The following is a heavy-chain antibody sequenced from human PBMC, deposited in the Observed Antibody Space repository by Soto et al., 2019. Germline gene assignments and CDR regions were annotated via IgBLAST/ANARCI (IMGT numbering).Heavy chain of an antibody. CDR3: ARDEKELVAGYYYYYGMDV. CDR2: IKQDGSEK. Sequence: PGGCLRLSCAASGFTFSSYWMSWVRQAPGKGLEWVSNIKQDGSEKYYVDSVKGRFTISRDNAKNSLYLQMNSLRAEDTAVYYCARDEKELVAGYYYYYGMDVWGQGTTVTVSS. D-gene: IGHD3-10*01. V-gene: IGHV3-7*01. CDR1: GFTFSSYW. J-gene: IGHJ6*02.